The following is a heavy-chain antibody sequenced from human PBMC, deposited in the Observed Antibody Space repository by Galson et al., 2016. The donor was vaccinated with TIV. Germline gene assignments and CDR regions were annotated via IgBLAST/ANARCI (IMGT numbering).Heavy chain of an antibody. V-gene: IGHV4-39*01. J-gene: IGHJ4*02. CDR3: ATQRLSRPAYFGF. D-gene: IGHD2/OR15-2a*01. CDR1: GDAINSSRYF. CDR2: IYYGGTT. Sequence: TLSLTCTVFGDAINSSRYFWGWVRQTPQKGLEWIGSIYYGGTTYYTPSLQSRLTISVDTSKGQFSLWLRSVTASDTAVYYCATQRLSRPAYFGFWGQGTLAIVSS.